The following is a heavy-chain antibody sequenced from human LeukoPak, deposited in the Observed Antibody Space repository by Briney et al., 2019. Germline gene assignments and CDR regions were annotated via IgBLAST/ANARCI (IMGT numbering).Heavy chain of an antibody. V-gene: IGHV1-58*02. CDR3: AADTHHEQYYYDSSGYYGPPAFDI. CDR2: IVVGSGNT. Sequence: GASVKVSCKASGFTFTSSAMQWVRQARGQRLEWIGWIVVGSGNTNYAQKFQERVTITRDMSTSTAYMELSSLRSEDTAVYYCAADTHHEQYYYDSSGYYGPPAFDIWGQGTMVTVSS. CDR1: GFTFTSSA. D-gene: IGHD3-22*01. J-gene: IGHJ3*02.